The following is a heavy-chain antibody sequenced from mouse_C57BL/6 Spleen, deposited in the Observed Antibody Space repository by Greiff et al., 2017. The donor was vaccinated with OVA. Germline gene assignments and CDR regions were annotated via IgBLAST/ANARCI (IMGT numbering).Heavy chain of an antibody. V-gene: IGHV5-9*01. CDR2: ISGGGGNT. CDR3: ARRGYYDYSYWYFDV. D-gene: IGHD2-4*01. Sequence: EVKLVESGGGLVKPGGSLKLSCAASGFTFSSYTMSWVRQTPEKRLEWVATISGGGGNTYYPDSVKGRFTISRDNAKNTLYLQMSSLRSEYTALYYCARRGYYDYSYWYFDVWGTGTTVTVSS. CDR1: GFTFSSYT. J-gene: IGHJ1*03.